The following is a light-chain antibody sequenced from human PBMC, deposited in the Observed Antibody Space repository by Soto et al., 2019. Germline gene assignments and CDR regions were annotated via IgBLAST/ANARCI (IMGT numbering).Light chain of an antibody. Sequence: QSALTQPRSVSGSPGQSVTISCTGTSSDVGAYRYVSWYQQHPDKAPKLMIYDVSQRPSGVPDRFSGSKSGYTAFLTISGLQDEDEAEYYCCSYAGRDTYVVFGGGTKVTVL. CDR1: SSDVGAYRY. J-gene: IGLJ2*01. V-gene: IGLV2-11*01. CDR3: CSYAGRDTYVV. CDR2: DVS.